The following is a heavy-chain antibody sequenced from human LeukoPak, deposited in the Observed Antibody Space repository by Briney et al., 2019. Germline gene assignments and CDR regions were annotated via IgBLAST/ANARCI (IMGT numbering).Heavy chain of an antibody. CDR1: GGSFSGDY. J-gene: IGHJ6*03. V-gene: IGHV4-34*01. D-gene: IGHD3-3*01. CDR2: INHSGST. CDR3: ARDNYDLDPLDLPWYYMDV. Sequence: SETLSLTCAVYGGSFSGDYWSWSRQPPGKRLERIGEINHSGSTNYHPSLKNRVPISIGPFNNPFSLKLSSVTPAHTAVYYCARDNYDLDPLDLPWYYMDVWGKGTTVTVSS.